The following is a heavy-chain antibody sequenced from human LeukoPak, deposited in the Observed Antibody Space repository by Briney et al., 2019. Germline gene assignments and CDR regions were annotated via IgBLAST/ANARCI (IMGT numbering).Heavy chain of an antibody. J-gene: IGHJ6*03. Sequence: PGGSLRLSCAASGFTFSDYYMSWIRQAPGKGLEWVSYISSSGSTIYYADSVKGRFTISRDNAKNSLYLQMNSLRAEDTAVYYCARALSPYYDFWSGYYGYYYYYYMDVWGKGTTVTVSS. CDR3: ARALSPYYDFWSGYYGYYYYYYMDV. D-gene: IGHD3-3*01. V-gene: IGHV3-11*04. CDR2: ISSSGSTI. CDR1: GFTFSDYY.